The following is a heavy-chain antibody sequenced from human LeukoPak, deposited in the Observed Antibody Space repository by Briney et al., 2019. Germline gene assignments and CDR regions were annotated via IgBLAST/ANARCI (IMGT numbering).Heavy chain of an antibody. Sequence: GGSLRLSCAASGFTFSSYAMSWVRQAPGKGLEWVSAISGSGGSTYYADSVKGRFTISRDNSKNTLYLQMNSLRAKDTAVYYCAKDQSTPYYYYYYYMDVWGKGTTVTVSS. J-gene: IGHJ6*03. CDR1: GFTFSSYA. V-gene: IGHV3-23*01. D-gene: IGHD2/OR15-2a*01. CDR2: ISGSGGST. CDR3: AKDQSTPYYYYYYYMDV.